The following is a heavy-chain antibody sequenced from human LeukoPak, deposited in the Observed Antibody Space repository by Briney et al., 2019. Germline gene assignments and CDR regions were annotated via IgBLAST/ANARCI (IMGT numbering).Heavy chain of an antibody. CDR1: GYSISSGYY. Sequence: SETLSLTCAVSGYSISSGYYWGWIRQPPGKGLEWVGSTYHSGSTYYNPSLKSRVTISVDTSKNQFSLKLSSVTAADTAVYYCASFHCGGDCYDYWGQGTLVTVSS. J-gene: IGHJ4*02. CDR3: ASFHCGGDCYDY. CDR2: TYHSGST. D-gene: IGHD2-21*01. V-gene: IGHV4-38-2*01.